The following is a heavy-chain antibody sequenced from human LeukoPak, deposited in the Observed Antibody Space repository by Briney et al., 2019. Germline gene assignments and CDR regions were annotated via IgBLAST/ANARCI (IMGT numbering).Heavy chain of an antibody. J-gene: IGHJ1*01. CDR1: GFTFSSYA. CDR2: ISCDGSNK. CDR3: ARKIAVAGGRGFPEYFQH. D-gene: IGHD6-19*01. V-gene: IGHV3-30*04. Sequence: GGSLRLSCAASGFTFSSYAMHWVRQAPGKGLEWVAVISCDGSNKYYADSVKGRFTISRDNSKNTLYLQMNSLRAEDTAVYYCARKIAVAGGRGFPEYFQHWGQGTLVTVSS.